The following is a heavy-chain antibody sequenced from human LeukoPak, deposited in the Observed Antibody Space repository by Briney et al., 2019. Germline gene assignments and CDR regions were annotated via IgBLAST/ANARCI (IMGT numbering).Heavy chain of an antibody. J-gene: IGHJ6*04. CDR3: AELGITMIGGV. V-gene: IGHV3-21*01. D-gene: IGHD3-10*02. Sequence: GGSLRLSCAASGFTFSSYAMHWVRQAPGKGLEWVSSISSSSSYIYYADSVKGRFTISRDNAKNSLYLQMNSLRAEDTAVYYCAELGITMIGGVWGKGTTVTVSS. CDR2: ISSSSSYI. CDR1: GFTFSSYA.